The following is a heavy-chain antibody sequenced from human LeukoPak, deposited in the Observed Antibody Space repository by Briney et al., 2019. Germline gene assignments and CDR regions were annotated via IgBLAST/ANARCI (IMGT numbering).Heavy chain of an antibody. CDR3: TRWRSGTSD. CDR1: GYTFSDHY. J-gene: IGHJ4*02. CDR2: TRNKANNYAT. V-gene: IGHV3-72*01. D-gene: IGHD4-23*01. Sequence: HPGGSLRLSCAASGYTFSDHYIDWVRQAPGKGLEWVGHTRNKANNYATEYAASVKGRFTISRDDSRNSVYLQMNSLKTEDTAVYYCTRWRSGTSDWGQGTLVTVSS.